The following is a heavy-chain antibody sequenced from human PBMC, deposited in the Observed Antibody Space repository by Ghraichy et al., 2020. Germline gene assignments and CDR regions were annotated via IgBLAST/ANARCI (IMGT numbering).Heavy chain of an antibody. J-gene: IGHJ6*02. CDR2: ITSSGRTI. CDR1: GFTLSSYS. D-gene: IGHD2-15*01. V-gene: IGHV3-48*02. CDR3: ARGSRVVRFYYYDGMDV. Sequence: GESLNISCVGSGFTLSSYSMNWVRQSPGKGLEWVSYITSSGRTIFYADSVNGRFTISRDNAQNSLYLQMNSLRDEDTAVYYCARGSRVVRFYYYDGMDVWGQGTTVTVS.